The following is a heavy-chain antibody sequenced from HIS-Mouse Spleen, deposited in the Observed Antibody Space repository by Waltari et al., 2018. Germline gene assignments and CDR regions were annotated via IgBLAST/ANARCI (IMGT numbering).Heavy chain of an antibody. CDR1: GFTFSSYG. J-gene: IGHJ4*02. D-gene: IGHD3-16*01. Sequence: QVQLVESGGGVVQPGRSLRLSCAASGFTFSSYGLHWVRQAPGKGLEWVAVIWYDGSNKYYADSVKGRFTISRDNSKNTLYLQMNSLRAEDTAVYYCARDGGWGTFDYWGQGTLVTVSS. CDR3: ARDGGWGTFDY. V-gene: IGHV3-33*01. CDR2: IWYDGSNK.